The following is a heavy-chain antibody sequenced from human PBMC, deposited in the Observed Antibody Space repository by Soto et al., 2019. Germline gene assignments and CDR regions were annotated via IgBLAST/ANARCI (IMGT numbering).Heavy chain of an antibody. D-gene: IGHD2-8*01. Sequence: PGESLKISCKGSGYSFTSYGIGWVRQMPGKGLEWMGIIYPGDSDTRYSPSFQGQVTISADKSISTAYLQWSSLKASDTAMYYCARHNGLGYCTNGVCYNGGFDYWGQGTLVTVSS. CDR2: IYPGDSDT. CDR3: ARHNGLGYCTNGVCYNGGFDY. CDR1: GYSFTSYG. V-gene: IGHV5-51*01. J-gene: IGHJ4*02.